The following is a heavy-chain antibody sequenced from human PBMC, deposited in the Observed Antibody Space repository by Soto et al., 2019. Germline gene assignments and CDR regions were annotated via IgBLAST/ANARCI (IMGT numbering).Heavy chain of an antibody. J-gene: IGHJ5*02. D-gene: IGHD2-15*01. V-gene: IGHV1-18*01. CDR2: ISAYNGNT. Sequence: QVQLVQSGAEVKKPGASVKVSCKASGYTFTSDGISWVRQAPGQGLEWMGWISAYNGNTNYAQKLQGRVTMTTDTSTSTAYMELRGLRSDDTAVYYCARAGGGYCSGGSCYSDNWFDPWGQGTLVTVSS. CDR3: ARAGGGYCSGGSCYSDNWFDP. CDR1: GYTFTSDG.